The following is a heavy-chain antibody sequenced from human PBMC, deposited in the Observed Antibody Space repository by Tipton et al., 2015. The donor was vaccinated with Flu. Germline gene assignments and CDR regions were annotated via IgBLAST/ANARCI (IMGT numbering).Heavy chain of an antibody. CDR3: ARLRAIFGVVVNWFDP. V-gene: IGHV4-59*08. CDR1: GGSISSYY. CDR2: IYYSGST. Sequence: TLSLTCTVSGGSISSYYWSWIRQPPGKGLEWIGYIYYSGSTNYNPSLKSRVTISVDTSKNQFSLKLSSVTAADTAVYYCARLRAIFGVVVNWFDPWGQGTLVTVSS. J-gene: IGHJ5*02. D-gene: IGHD3-3*01.